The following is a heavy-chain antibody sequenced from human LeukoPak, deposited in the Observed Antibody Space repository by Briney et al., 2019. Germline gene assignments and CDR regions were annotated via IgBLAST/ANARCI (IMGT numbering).Heavy chain of an antibody. V-gene: IGHV3-66*01. J-gene: IGHJ4*02. CDR3: AGADASTWHGAKY. Sequence: GGSLRLSCAASGFTFSSYGMHWIRQAPGKGLEWVSLIYTGGTTYYADSVQDRFTISRDTSKNIVYLQMNSLSAEDTAVYYCAGADASTWHGAKYWGQGTLVTVSS. D-gene: IGHD6-13*01. CDR2: IYTGGTT. CDR1: GFTFSSYG.